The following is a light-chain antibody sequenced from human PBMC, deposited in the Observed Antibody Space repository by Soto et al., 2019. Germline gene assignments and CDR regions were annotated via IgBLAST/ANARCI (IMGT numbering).Light chain of an antibody. CDR3: QQYDDLSALT. CDR2: DAS. V-gene: IGKV1-33*01. Sequence: DIQMTQSPSSLSASVGDRVTVTCQANQDISNSLNWYQHKPGEAPRLLIYDASNLEAGVPSRFSGSGSGTHFTFTISSLQPEDIATYYCQQYDDLSALTFGGGTKVE. CDR1: QDISNS. J-gene: IGKJ4*01.